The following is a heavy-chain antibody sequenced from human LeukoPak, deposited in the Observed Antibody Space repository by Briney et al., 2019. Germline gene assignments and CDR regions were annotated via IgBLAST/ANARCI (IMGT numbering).Heavy chain of an antibody. D-gene: IGHD6-6*01. Sequence: ASVKVSCKASGYTFTGYYMHWVRQAPGQGLEWMGWINPNSGGTNYAQKFQGRVTMTRDTSIRTAYMELSRLRSDDTAVYYCARPPIAALYDYMDVWGKGTTVTVSS. V-gene: IGHV1-2*02. CDR1: GYTFTGYY. CDR3: ARPPIAALYDYMDV. J-gene: IGHJ6*03. CDR2: INPNSGGT.